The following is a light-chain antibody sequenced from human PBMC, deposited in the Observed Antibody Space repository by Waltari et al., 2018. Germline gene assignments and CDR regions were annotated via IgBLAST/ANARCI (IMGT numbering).Light chain of an antibody. Sequence: DIQMTQSPSSLSASVGDRVTIPCRASQSISSYLNWYQQKPGNAPKLLIYAASSLQSGVPSRFSGSGSGTDFTLTISSLQPEDFATYYCQQSYSTPLFTFGPGTKVDIK. J-gene: IGKJ3*01. CDR2: AAS. V-gene: IGKV1-39*01. CDR1: QSISSY. CDR3: QQSYSTPLFT.